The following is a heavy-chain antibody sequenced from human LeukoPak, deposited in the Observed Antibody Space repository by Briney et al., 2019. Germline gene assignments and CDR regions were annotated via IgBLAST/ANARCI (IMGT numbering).Heavy chain of an antibody. J-gene: IGHJ4*02. CDR1: GFTFRNYW. CDR2: IEGDGSRT. CDR3: ARATSGTSYEY. V-gene: IGHV3-74*01. Sequence: GESLQISCAASGFTFRNYWMHWVRQAPGKGLVWVSSIEGDGSRTNYADSVKGRFTISRDNAENTLYLQMNSLRGEDTAVYFCARATSGTSYEYWGQGTLVTVSS. D-gene: IGHD5-12*01.